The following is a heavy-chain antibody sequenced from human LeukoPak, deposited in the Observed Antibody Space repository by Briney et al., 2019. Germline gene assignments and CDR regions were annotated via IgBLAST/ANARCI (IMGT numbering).Heavy chain of an antibody. CDR3: AQLRSSHTDY. V-gene: IGHV1-46*01. J-gene: IGHJ4*02. CDR1: GYTFTNYH. Sequence: ASVKVSCKASGYTFTNYHLHWVRQAPGQGLEWMGIINPSGGSTSYAQKFQDRVTMTRDTSTSTVYMELNSLRAEDTAVYYCAQLRSSHTDYWGQGTLVTVSS. CDR2: INPSGGST. D-gene: IGHD4-17*01.